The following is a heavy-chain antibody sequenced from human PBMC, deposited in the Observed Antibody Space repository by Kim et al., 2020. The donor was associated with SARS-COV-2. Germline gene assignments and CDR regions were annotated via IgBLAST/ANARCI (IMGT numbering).Heavy chain of an antibody. CDR1: GGTFGTYP. V-gene: IGHV1-69*13. CDR2: IIPFFDTT. CDR3: ASRFFDSSGNYHDY. D-gene: IGHD3-22*01. J-gene: IGHJ4*02. Sequence: SVKVSCKASGGTFGTYPISWVRQAPGQGLEWMGGIIPFFDTTNYAPKFQGRVAMTADESTSTTYMELSSLKSGDTAVYFCASRFFDSSGNYHDYWGQGT.